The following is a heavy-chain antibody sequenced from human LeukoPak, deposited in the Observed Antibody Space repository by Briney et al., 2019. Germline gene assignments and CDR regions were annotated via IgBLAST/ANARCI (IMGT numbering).Heavy chain of an antibody. Sequence: SETLSLSCAVSGYSLSSGNYWGWLRQPPGRGLEWIGSIYHSGSTYYNPSLKSRVTISVDTSKNQFSLKLSSVTAADTAVYYCARVGSPVLLWFGELLEGIWFDPWGQGTLVTVSS. V-gene: IGHV4-38-2*01. CDR1: GYSLSSGNY. J-gene: IGHJ5*02. D-gene: IGHD3-10*01. CDR3: ARVGSPVLLWFGELLEGIWFDP. CDR2: IYHSGST.